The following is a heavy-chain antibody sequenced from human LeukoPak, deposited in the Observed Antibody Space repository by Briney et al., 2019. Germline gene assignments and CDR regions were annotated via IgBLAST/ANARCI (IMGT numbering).Heavy chain of an antibody. CDR1: GYTFTGYY. CDR3: ARSPITMVRGVTYNWFDP. D-gene: IGHD3-10*01. V-gene: IGHV1-2*02. J-gene: IGHJ5*02. CDR2: INPNSGGT. Sequence: GASVKVSCKASGYTFTGYYMHWVRQAPGQGLEWMGWINPNSGGTNYAQKFQGRVTMTRDTSISTAYMELSRLRSDDTAVYYCARSPITMVRGVTYNWFDPWGLGTLVTVSS.